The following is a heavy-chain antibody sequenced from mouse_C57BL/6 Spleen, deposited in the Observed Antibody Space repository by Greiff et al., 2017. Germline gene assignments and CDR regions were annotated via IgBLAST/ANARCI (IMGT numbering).Heavy chain of an antibody. CDR3: APLLSDAMDY. V-gene: IGHV1-82*01. J-gene: IGHJ4*01. CDR1: GYAFSSSW. CDR2: IYPGDGDT. D-gene: IGHD2-10*01. Sequence: VKLMESGPELVKPGASVKISCKASGYAFSSSWMNWVKQRPGKGLEWIGRIYPGDGDTNYNGKFKGKATLTADKSSSTAYMQLSSLTSEDSAVYFCAPLLSDAMDYWGQGTSVTVSS.